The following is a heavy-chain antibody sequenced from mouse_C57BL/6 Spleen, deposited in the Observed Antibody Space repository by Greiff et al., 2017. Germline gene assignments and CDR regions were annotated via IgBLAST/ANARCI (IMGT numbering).Heavy chain of an antibody. CDR1: GYTFTSYW. D-gene: IGHD3-3*01. V-gene: IGHV1-69*01. CDR2: IDPSDSYT. Sequence: VQLQQPGAELVMPGASVKLSCKASGYTFTSYWMHWVKQRPGQGLEWIGEIDPSDSYTNYNQKFKGKSTLTVDKSSSTAYMQLSRLTSEDSAVYYCARGTWGFAFWGQGTLVTVSA. J-gene: IGHJ3*01. CDR3: ARGTWGFAF.